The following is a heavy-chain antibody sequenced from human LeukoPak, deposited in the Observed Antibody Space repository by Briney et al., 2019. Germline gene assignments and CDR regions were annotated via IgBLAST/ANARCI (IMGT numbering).Heavy chain of an antibody. Sequence: RGSLRLSCAASGFTFSSYSMNWVRQAPGKGLEWVSSISSSSSYIYYADSVKGRFTISRDNAKNSLYLQMNSLRAEDTAVYSCARMGLGWSPSGYWGQGTLVTVSP. V-gene: IGHV3-21*01. D-gene: IGHD6-19*01. J-gene: IGHJ4*02. CDR3: ARMGLGWSPSGY. CDR1: GFTFSSYS. CDR2: ISSSSSYI.